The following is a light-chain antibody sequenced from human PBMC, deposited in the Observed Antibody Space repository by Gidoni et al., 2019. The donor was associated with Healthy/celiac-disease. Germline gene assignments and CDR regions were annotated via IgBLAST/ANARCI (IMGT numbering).Light chain of an antibody. CDR2: EDS. CDR1: DLPKKY. CDR3: YSTDSSGNHRV. Sequence: SYALTQPPSVSVSPGQTARITCSGDDLPKKYAYWYQQKSGQAPVLVIYEDSKRHSGIPERFSGSSSGTMATLTISGAQVEDEADYYCYSTDSSGNHRVFGGGTKLTVL. V-gene: IGLV3-10*01. J-gene: IGLJ3*02.